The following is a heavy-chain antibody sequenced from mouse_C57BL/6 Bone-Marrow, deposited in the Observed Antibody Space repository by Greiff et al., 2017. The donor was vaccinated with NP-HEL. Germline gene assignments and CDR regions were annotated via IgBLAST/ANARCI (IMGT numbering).Heavy chain of an antibody. CDR1: GFTFSSYA. V-gene: IGHV5-4*03. J-gene: IGHJ3*01. CDR3: ARVPEDYDVGFAY. CDR2: ISDGGSYT. D-gene: IGHD2-4*01. Sequence: EVKLVESGGGLVKPGGSLKLSCAASGFTFSSYAMSWVRQTPEKRLEWVATISDGGSYTYYPENVKGRFTISRDNAKNNLYLQMSHLKSEDTAMYYCARVPEDYDVGFAYWGQGTLVTVSA.